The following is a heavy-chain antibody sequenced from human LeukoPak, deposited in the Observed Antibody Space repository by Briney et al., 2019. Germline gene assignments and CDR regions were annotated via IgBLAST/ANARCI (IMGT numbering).Heavy chain of an antibody. CDR3: ARDLGYSYYGMDV. J-gene: IGHJ6*02. CDR1: GFTFSSYA. CDR2: ISYDGSNK. V-gene: IGHV3-30*04. Sequence: GRSLRLSCAAPGFTFSSYAMHWVRQAPGKGLGWVAVISYDGSNKYYADSVKGRFTISRDNSKNTLYLQMNSLSAEDTAVYYCARDLGYSYYGMDVWGQGTTVTVSS.